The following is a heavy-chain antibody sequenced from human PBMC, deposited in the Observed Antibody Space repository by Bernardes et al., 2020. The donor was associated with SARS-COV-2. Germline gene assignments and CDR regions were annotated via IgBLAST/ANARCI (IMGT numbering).Heavy chain of an antibody. Sequence: SETLSLTCTVSGGSISSSSYYWGWIRQPPGKGLEWIGSIYYSGSTYYNPSLKSRVTISVDTSKNQFSLKLSSVTAADTAVYYCARHGGLTLIVLVIPGYFDCWGLGTLVTVSS. CDR1: GGSISSSSYY. J-gene: IGHJ4*02. CDR2: IYYSGST. V-gene: IGHV4-39*01. CDR3: ARHGGLTLIVLVIPGYFDC. D-gene: IGHD3-22*01.